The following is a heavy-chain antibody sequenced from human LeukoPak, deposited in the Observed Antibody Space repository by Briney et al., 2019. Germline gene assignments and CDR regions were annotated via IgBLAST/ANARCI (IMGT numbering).Heavy chain of an antibody. CDR1: GGSISSSSYY. V-gene: IGHV4-39*07. Sequence: SETLSLTWTVSGGSISSSSYYWGWIRQPPGKGLEWIGSIYYSGSTYYNPSLKSRVTISVDTSKNQFSLKLSSVTAADTAVYYCARDRVSGYDQGWYHYYMDVWGKGTTVTISS. CDR2: IYYSGST. CDR3: ARDRVSGYDQGWYHYYMDV. D-gene: IGHD5-12*01. J-gene: IGHJ6*03.